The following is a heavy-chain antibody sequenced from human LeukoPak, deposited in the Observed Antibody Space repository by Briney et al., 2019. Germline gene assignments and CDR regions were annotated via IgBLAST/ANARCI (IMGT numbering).Heavy chain of an antibody. Sequence: AXVKVSCKVSGYTLTELSMHWVRQAPGKGLEWMGGFDPEDGETIYAQKFQGRVTMTEDTSTDTAYMELSSLRSEDTAVYYCATGPLPAHIVVVTAQDAFDIWGQGTMVTVSS. CDR2: FDPEDGET. D-gene: IGHD2-21*02. CDR1: GYTLTELS. CDR3: ATGPLPAHIVVVTAQDAFDI. V-gene: IGHV1-24*01. J-gene: IGHJ3*02.